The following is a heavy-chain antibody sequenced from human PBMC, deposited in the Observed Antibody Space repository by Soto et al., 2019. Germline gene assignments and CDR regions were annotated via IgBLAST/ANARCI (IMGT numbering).Heavy chain of an antibody. CDR1: GGSISNSANH. J-gene: IGHJ5*02. CDR2: IYYSGGT. D-gene: IGHD3-10*01. Sequence: QVQLQESGPGLVRPSQTLSLSCTVSGGSISNSANHWSWIRQHPGEGLEWIGYIYYSGGTYSSPSLKVRVTMSIDASKNQFSLKLSSVTAADTAVYYCAKGVRGVPNWFDPWGQGTLVTVSS. CDR3: AKGVRGVPNWFDP. V-gene: IGHV4-31*03.